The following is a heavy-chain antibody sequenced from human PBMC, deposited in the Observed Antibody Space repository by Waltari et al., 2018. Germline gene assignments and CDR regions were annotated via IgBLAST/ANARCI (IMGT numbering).Heavy chain of an antibody. CDR1: GYTFTGYY. V-gene: IGHV1-2*06. J-gene: IGHJ5*02. CDR3: ARKPPTYDSSGYLNNWFDP. D-gene: IGHD3-22*01. Sequence: QVQLVQSGAEVKKPGASVKVSCKASGYTFTGYYMHWVRQAPGQGLEWMGRIHPNSGGTNYAQKFQGRVTMTRDTSISTAYMELSRLRSDDTAVYYCARKPPTYDSSGYLNNWFDPWGQGTLVTVSS. CDR2: IHPNSGGT.